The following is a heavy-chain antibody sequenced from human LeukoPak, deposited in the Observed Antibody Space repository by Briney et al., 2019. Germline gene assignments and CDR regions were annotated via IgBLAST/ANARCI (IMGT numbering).Heavy chain of an antibody. J-gene: IGHJ2*01. Sequence: SETLSLTCAVYGGSFSGYYWSWIRQPPGKGLEWIGEISYSGNTNYNPSLKSRVIISVDTSKNQFSLKLSSVTAADTAMYYCARGRHWYFDLWGRGTLVTVSS. CDR3: ARGRHWYFDL. CDR2: ISYSGNT. V-gene: IGHV4-34*01. CDR1: GGSFSGYY.